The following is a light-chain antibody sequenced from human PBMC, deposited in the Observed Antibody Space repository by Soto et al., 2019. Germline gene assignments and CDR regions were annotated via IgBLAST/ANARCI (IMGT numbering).Light chain of an antibody. CDR2: AVS. J-gene: IGLJ7*01. Sequence: QSALTQPPSASGSPGQSVTISCTGTSSDVGAYNFVSWYQQHPGKAPKLMISAVSKRPSGVPDRFSGSKSGNTASLTVSGLQAEDEADYYCSSYAGSNNYVFGTGTQLTVL. CDR3: SSYAGSNNYV. CDR1: SSDVGAYNF. V-gene: IGLV2-8*01.